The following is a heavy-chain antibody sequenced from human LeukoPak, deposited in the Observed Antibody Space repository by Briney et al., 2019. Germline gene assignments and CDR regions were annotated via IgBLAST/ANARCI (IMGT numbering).Heavy chain of an antibody. V-gene: IGHV1-69*02. CDR3: ARGPPCSSTSCVYYYYYYMDV. J-gene: IGHJ6*03. Sequence: ASVKVSCKASAGTFSSYTISWVRPAPGQGLEWMGRIILILGIANYAQKFQGRVTITADKSTSTAYMELSSLRSEDTAVYYCARGPPCSSTSCVYYYYYYMDVWGKGTTVTVSS. CDR1: AGTFSSYT. CDR2: IILILGIA. D-gene: IGHD2-2*01.